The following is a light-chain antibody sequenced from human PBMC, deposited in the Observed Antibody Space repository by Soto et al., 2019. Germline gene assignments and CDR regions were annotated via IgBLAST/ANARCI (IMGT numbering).Light chain of an antibody. V-gene: IGLV2-14*01. CDR1: SSDVGGYNY. J-gene: IGLJ1*01. CDR3: SSYTRSSTYV. CDR2: EVS. Sequence: QSVLTQPASVSGSPGQSITISCTGTSSDVGGYNYVSWYQQHPGKAPKLMIYEVSNRPSGVSNRFSGSKSGNTASLTISGLQAEYEADYYCSSYTRSSTYVFGTGTKVTVL.